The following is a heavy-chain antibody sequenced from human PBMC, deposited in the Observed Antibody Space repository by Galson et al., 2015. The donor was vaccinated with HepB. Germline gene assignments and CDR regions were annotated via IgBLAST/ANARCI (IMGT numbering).Heavy chain of an antibody. Sequence: SLRLSCAASAFTFSTYWMHWVRQAPGKGLVWVSRINSDGSSTGYADSVKGRFTVSRDNAKNTLYLQMNTLRAEDTAVYYCARATGGFYFDSWGQGTLVTVSS. V-gene: IGHV3-74*01. CDR2: INSDGSST. D-gene: IGHD1-14*01. CDR3: ARATGGFYFDS. J-gene: IGHJ4*02. CDR1: AFTFSTYW.